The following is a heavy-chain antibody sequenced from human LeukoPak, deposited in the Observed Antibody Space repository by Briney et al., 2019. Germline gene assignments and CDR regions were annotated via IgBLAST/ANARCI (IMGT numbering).Heavy chain of an antibody. J-gene: IGHJ6*03. CDR3: ARDGVSMVRGVRVLDYYNYYMDV. CDR2: ISGSGGST. D-gene: IGHD3-10*01. Sequence: PGGSLRLSCAASGFTFSSYGMSWVRQAPGKGLEWVSAISGSGGSTCYADSVKGRFTISRDNSKNTLYLQMNSLRAEDTAVYYCARDGVSMVRGVRVLDYYNYYMDVWGKGTTVTISS. V-gene: IGHV3-23*01. CDR1: GFTFSSYG.